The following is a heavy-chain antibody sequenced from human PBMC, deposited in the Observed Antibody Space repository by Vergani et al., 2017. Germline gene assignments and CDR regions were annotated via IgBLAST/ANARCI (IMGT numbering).Heavy chain of an antibody. CDR1: GFNSAGYA. CDR3: AKDLSTSSWGGWFDP. CDR2: ISWNSNSI. V-gene: IGHV3-9*02. Sequence: EVQLEESGGGLVLPGRSLRLSCVASGFNSAGYAMHWVRQAPGKGLEWVSGISWNSNSIGYADSVKGRFTISRDNAKNSLYLQMNSLRAEDTALYYCAKDLSTSSWGGWFDPWGQGTLVTVSS. J-gene: IGHJ5*02. D-gene: IGHD6-6*01.